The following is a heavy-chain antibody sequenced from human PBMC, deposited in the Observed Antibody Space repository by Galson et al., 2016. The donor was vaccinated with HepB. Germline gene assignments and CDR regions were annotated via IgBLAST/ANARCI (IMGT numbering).Heavy chain of an antibody. Sequence: SVKVSCKASGYTFTTYYMHWVRQAPGQGLEWMGIINPSGGSTSYAQKFQGRVTLTRDKSMSTVDMELSSLRSEDTAVYYCAIQMKGSEADYYYGMAVWGQGTTVTVSS. D-gene: IGHD1-26*01. CDR2: INPSGGST. J-gene: IGHJ6*02. CDR1: GYTFTTYY. CDR3: AIQMKGSEADYYYGMAV. V-gene: IGHV1-46*01.